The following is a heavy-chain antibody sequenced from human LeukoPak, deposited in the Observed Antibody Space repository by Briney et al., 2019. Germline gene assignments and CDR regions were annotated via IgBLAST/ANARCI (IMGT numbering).Heavy chain of an antibody. V-gene: IGHV3-21*03. D-gene: IGHD4-17*01. Sequence: GGSLRLPCAASGFTFSSYSMNWVRQAPGKGLEWVSSISSSSSYIYYADSVKGRFTISRDNSKNTLYLLMNSLRADDTAVYYCARDRYSVTSVTTFDCWGQGTLVSVSS. CDR1: GFTFSSYS. J-gene: IGHJ4*02. CDR3: ARDRYSVTSVTTFDC. CDR2: ISSSSSYI.